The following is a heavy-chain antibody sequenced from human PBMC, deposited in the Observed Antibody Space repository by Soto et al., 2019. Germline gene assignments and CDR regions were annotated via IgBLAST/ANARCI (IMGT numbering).Heavy chain of an antibody. CDR2: INHSGST. J-gene: IGHJ6*02. D-gene: IGHD3-22*01. CDR1: GQSFTGYY. V-gene: IGHV4-34*01. Sequence: ASETLSLTCAAYGQSFTGYYWSCIRQPPGKGLEWIGEINHSGSTNYNPSLKSRVTISVDTSKNQFSLKLSSVTAADTAVYYCARYGKAQWLLGYYYGMDVWGQGTTVTVSS. CDR3: ARYGKAQWLLGYYYGMDV.